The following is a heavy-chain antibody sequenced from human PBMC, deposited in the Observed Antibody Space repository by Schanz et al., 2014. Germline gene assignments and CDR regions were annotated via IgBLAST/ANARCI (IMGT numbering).Heavy chain of an antibody. CDR2: ISPYNGNT. J-gene: IGHJ2*01. CDR1: GYTFISYG. CDR3: ARLSVAGRPHVNYWYFDL. D-gene: IGHD6-19*01. V-gene: IGHV1-18*01. Sequence: QVQLVQSGAEVKKPGASVKVSCKASGYTFISYGISWVRQAPGQGLEWMGWISPYNGNTNYAQKLQGRVTMTADTSTSTAYMDLRSLRSEDTAVYYCARLSVAGRPHVNYWYFDLWGRGTLXTVSS.